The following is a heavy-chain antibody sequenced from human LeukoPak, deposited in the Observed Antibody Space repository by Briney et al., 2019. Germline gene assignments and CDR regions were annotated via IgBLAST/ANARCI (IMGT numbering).Heavy chain of an antibody. Sequence: HPGGSLRLSCVVSGLTFRSHAMTWVRQGPGKGLEWVSGISASGYNTNYADSVKGRFTISRDNSKNTLYLQMNNLRAEDTAVYYCAKYERNDFRKEFDSWGQGTLVTVSS. J-gene: IGHJ4*02. D-gene: IGHD1-1*01. CDR3: AKYERNDFRKEFDS. CDR1: GLTFRSHA. CDR2: ISASGYNT. V-gene: IGHV3-23*01.